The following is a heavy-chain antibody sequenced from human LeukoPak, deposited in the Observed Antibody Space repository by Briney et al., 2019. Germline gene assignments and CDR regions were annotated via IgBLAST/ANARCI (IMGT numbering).Heavy chain of an antibody. CDR1: GFTFSSYA. J-gene: IGHJ4*02. Sequence: GRSLRLSCAASGFTFSSYAMHWVRQAPGKGLEWVAVISYDGSNKYYADSVKGRFTISRDNSKNTLYLQMNSLRAEDTAVYYCARDANIVVVVAATHFDYWGQGTLVTVSS. CDR3: ARDANIVVVVAATHFDY. CDR2: ISYDGSNK. D-gene: IGHD2-15*01. V-gene: IGHV3-30-3*01.